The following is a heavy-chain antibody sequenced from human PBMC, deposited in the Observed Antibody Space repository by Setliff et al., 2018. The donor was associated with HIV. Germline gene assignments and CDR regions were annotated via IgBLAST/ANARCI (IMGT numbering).Heavy chain of an antibody. CDR2: IKQDGSEK. Sequence: PGGSLRLSCAASGFRFSTYWMTWVRQAPGKGLEWVANIKQDGSEKYYGDSVKGRFTISRDNSKNTLYLQMNSLRAEDTAVYYCARTSTTTGTTLNWFDPWGQGTLITGSS. CDR1: GFRFSTYW. D-gene: IGHD1-1*01. CDR3: ARTSTTTGTTLNWFDP. J-gene: IGHJ5*02. V-gene: IGHV3-7*01.